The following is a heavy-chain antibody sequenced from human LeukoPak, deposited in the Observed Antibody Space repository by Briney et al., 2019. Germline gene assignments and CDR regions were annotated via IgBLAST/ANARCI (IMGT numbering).Heavy chain of an antibody. CDR3: AVIYSGYDLGFDY. D-gene: IGHD5-12*01. CDR1: GGSISSSSYY. CDR2: IYYSGGT. J-gene: IGHJ4*02. V-gene: IGHV4-39*01. Sequence: SETLSLTCTVSGGSISSSSYYWGWVRQPPGKGLEWIGSIYYSGGTYYNPSLKSRVTISVDTSKNQFSLKLSSVTAADTAVYYCAVIYSGYDLGFDYWGQGTLVTVSS.